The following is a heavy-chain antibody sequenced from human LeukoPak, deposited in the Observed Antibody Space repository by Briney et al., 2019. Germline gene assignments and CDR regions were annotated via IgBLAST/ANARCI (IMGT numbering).Heavy chain of an antibody. D-gene: IGHD3-10*01. J-gene: IGHJ4*02. CDR1: GFTFSSYG. CDR2: IWYDGSNK. V-gene: IGHV3-33*01. Sequence: PGGPLRLSCAASGFTFSSYGMHWVRQAPGKGLEWVAVIWYDGSNKYYADSVKGRFTISRDNSKNTLYLQMNSLRAEDTAVYYCARDPEGTMVRGVTLNFDYWGQGTLVTVSS. CDR3: ARDPEGTMVRGVTLNFDY.